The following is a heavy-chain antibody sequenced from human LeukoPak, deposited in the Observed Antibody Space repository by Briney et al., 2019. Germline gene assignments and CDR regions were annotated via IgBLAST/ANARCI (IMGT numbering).Heavy chain of an antibody. V-gene: IGHV3-53*01. CDR2: IYSGGST. Sequence: GGSLRLSCAASGFTVSSNYMSWVRQAPGKGLEWVSVIYSGGSTYYADSVKGRFTISRDNSKNTLYLQMNSLRAEDTAVYYCARADTSGGGYDSGFDYWGQGTLVTVSS. CDR3: ARADTSGGGYDSGFDY. CDR1: GFTVSSNY. J-gene: IGHJ4*02. D-gene: IGHD5-12*01.